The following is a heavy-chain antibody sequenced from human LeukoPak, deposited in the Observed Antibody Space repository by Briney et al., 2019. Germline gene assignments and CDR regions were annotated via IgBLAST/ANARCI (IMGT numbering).Heavy chain of an antibody. CDR2: INHSGST. V-gene: IGHV4-34*01. CDR3: ARVHTVSGYDAFDI. J-gene: IGHJ3*02. D-gene: IGHD4-17*01. CDR1: GGSFSGYY. Sequence: SETLSLTCAVYGGSFSGYYWSWIRQPPGKGLEWIGEINHSGSTNYNPSLKSRVTISVDTSKNQFSLKLSSVTAADTAVYYCARVHTVSGYDAFDIWGQGTMVTASS.